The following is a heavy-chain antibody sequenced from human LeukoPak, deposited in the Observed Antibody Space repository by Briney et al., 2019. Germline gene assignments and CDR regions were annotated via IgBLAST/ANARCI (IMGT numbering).Heavy chain of an antibody. CDR2: ISGSGGST. CDR1: GFTFSSYA. V-gene: IGHV3-23*01. J-gene: IGHJ4*02. D-gene: IGHD3-22*01. CDR3: AKDSLPYYYDSSGYYYVYFNY. Sequence: GGSLRLSCAASGFTFSSYAMSWVRQAPGKGLEWVSAISGSGGSTHYADSVKGRFTISRDNSKNTLYLQMNSLRAEDTAVYYCAKDSLPYYYDSSGYYYVYFNYWGQGTLVTASS.